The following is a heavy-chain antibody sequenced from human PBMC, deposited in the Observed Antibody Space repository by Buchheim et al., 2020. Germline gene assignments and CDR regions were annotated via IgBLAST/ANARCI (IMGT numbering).Heavy chain of an antibody. J-gene: IGHJ4*02. V-gene: IGHV3-23*01. CDR2: ISAVGVST. Sequence: EVQLLESGGGLVQPGGSLRLSCAASGFSFSSYAMSWVRQAPGKGLEWVSAISAVGVSTYYADSVKGRFTISRDNSKNTLSLRMNSLRAEDTAVYYCANPASYFYDSTGYYPPDFWGQGTL. D-gene: IGHD3-22*01. CDR1: GFSFSSYA. CDR3: ANPASYFYDSTGYYPPDF.